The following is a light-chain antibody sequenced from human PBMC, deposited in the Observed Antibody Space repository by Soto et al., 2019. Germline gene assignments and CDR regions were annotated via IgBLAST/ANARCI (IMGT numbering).Light chain of an antibody. CDR1: QSISSY. J-gene: IGKJ1*01. Sequence: EIQFTQSPASLSASVGGXVTXXCRASQSISSYLNWYQQKPGKAPKLLIYAASSLQSGVPSRFSGSGSGTDFTLTISSLQPEDFATYYCQQSYSTLWTFGQGTKVDIK. CDR3: QQSYSTLWT. CDR2: AAS. V-gene: IGKV1-39*01.